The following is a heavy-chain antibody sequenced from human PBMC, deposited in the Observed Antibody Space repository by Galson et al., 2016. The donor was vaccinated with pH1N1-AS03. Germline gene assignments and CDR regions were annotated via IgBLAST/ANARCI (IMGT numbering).Heavy chain of an antibody. Sequence: SLRLSCAASGFPFKNAWLTWVRQSPGKGLEWVARIKSKTDGGTTDYAAPVKGRITISRDTSKNTMHLEMNSLKTEDTATYYCNTVGGEDGHNYDYWGQGTLLTVSS. J-gene: IGHJ4*02. D-gene: IGHD5-24*01. V-gene: IGHV3-15*01. CDR3: NTVGGEDGHNYDY. CDR1: GFPFKNAW. CDR2: IKSKTDGGTT.